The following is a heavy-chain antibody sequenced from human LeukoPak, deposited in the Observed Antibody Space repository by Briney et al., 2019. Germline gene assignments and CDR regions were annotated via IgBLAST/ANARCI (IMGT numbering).Heavy chain of an antibody. D-gene: IGHD6-19*01. CDR3: AREGTLGSGWYDY. CDR1: GGSISNEGDY. J-gene: IGHJ4*02. Sequence: SETLSLTCTVSGGSISNEGDYWSWIRQPAGKRLEWIGRIYNSGTTNYNPSVKSRISMSVDTSENQFSLNLRSVTAADTAVYYCAREGTLGSGWYDYWGQGTLVTVSS. V-gene: IGHV4-61*02. CDR2: IYNSGTT.